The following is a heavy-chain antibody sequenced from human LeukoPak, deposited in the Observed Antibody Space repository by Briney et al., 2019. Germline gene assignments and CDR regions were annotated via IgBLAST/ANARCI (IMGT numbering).Heavy chain of an antibody. J-gene: IGHJ4*02. CDR3: ARRDSSGWYSFGDY. V-gene: IGHV5-51*01. CDR1: GYSFTNYW. D-gene: IGHD6-19*01. CDR2: IFPGDSDT. Sequence: GESLKISCRGSGYSFTNYWIGWVRQMPGKGLEWMGVIFPGDSDTRYSPSFQGQVTTSADKSISTAYLHWSSLKASDTAMYYCARRDSSGWYSFGDYWGQGTLVTVSS.